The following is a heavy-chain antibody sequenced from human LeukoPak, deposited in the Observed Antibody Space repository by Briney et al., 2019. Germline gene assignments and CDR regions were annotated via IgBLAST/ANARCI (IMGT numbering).Heavy chain of an antibody. D-gene: IGHD3-10*01. CDR1: RFTVSSNY. Sequence: GGSLRLSCAASRFTVSSNYMSWVRQAPGKGLEWVSVIYSGGSTYYADSVKGRFTISRDNSKNTLYLQMNSLRAEDTAVYYCASLHYYGSGSYPYYYGMDVWGQGTTVTVSS. CDR3: ASLHYYGSGSYPYYYGMDV. J-gene: IGHJ6*02. CDR2: IYSGGST. V-gene: IGHV3-66*02.